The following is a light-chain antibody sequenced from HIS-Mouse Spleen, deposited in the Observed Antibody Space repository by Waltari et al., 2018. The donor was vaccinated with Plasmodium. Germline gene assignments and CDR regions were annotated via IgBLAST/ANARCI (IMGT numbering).Light chain of an antibody. CDR1: QSVSSY. V-gene: IGKV3-11*01. Sequence: EIVLTQSPATLSLSPGERATLSCRASQSVSSYLAWYQQKPGQAPRLRIYDASNRATVIPARFSGSGSGTDFTLTISSLEPEDFAVYYCQQRSNWPLTFGGGTKVEIK. CDR3: QQRSNWPLT. J-gene: IGKJ4*01. CDR2: DAS.